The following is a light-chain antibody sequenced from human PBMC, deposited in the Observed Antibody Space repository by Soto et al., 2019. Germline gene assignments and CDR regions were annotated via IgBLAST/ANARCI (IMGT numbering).Light chain of an antibody. J-gene: IGLJ1*01. CDR1: SSDVGAYNY. Sequence: QSVLTQPASVSGSPGQSVTISCTGTSSDVGAYNYVSWYQQYPGKAPKLMIYGVTNQPSGVSNRFSGSKTGNTASLTISGLQAEDEADYYCFSHRGGDSHVFGTGTKVTVL. V-gene: IGLV2-14*01. CDR2: GVT. CDR3: FSHRGGDSHV.